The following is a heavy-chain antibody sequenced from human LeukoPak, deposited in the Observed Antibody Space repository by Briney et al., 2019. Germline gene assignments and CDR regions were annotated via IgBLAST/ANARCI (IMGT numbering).Heavy chain of an antibody. V-gene: IGHV3-74*01. CDR1: GFTFSSYW. Sequence: PGGSLRLSCAASGFTFSSYWMHWVRQAPGKGLVWVSRINTDGSSTSYADSVKGRFTISRDNAKNTLYLQMNSLRAEDTAVYYCARAADYDFWSGSYYFDYWGQGTLVTVSS. J-gene: IGHJ4*02. CDR2: INTDGSST. CDR3: ARAADYDFWSGSYYFDY. D-gene: IGHD3-3*01.